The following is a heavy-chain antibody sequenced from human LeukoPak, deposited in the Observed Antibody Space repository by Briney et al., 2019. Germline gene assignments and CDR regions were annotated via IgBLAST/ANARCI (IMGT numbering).Heavy chain of an antibody. V-gene: IGHV3-30*03. J-gene: IGHJ4*02. CDR1: GFTFSFYG. D-gene: IGHD3-22*01. CDR3: ARQEARNYYYEGLDY. Sequence: PGGSLRLSCAASGFTFSFYGMSWVRQAPGKGLEWVALISYNRRRKEYAASVKGRFTIDRDNSKNTVYLQMNNLRPDDTAIYFCARQEARNYYYEGLDYWGPGNLVTVSS. CDR2: ISYNRRRK.